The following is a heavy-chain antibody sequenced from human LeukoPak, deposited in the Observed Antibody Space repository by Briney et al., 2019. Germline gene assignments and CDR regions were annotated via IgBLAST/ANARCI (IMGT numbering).Heavy chain of an antibody. CDR2: ISGSGGST. V-gene: IGHV3-23*01. D-gene: IGHD2-2*01. CDR1: GFTFSSYA. Sequence: PGGSLRLSCAASGFTFSSYAMSWVRQAPGKGLEWVSAISGSGGSTYYADSVKGRFTISRDNSKNTLYLKMNSLRAEDTAVYYCAKGKDCSSTSCFPFDYWGQGTLVTVSS. J-gene: IGHJ4*02. CDR3: AKGKDCSSTSCFPFDY.